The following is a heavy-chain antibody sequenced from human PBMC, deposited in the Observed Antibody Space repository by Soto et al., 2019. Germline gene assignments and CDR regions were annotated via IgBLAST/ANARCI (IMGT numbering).Heavy chain of an antibody. CDR1: GGSFSGYY. D-gene: IGHD3-3*01. CDR3: ASDDFRRNFDY. J-gene: IGHJ4*02. Sequence: QVQLQQWGAGLLKPSETLSLTCAVYGGSFSGYYWSWIRQPPGKGLEWIGEINHSGSTNYNPSLKSRVTISVDTSKNQFSLKLSSVTAADTAVYYCASDDFRRNFDYWGQGTLVTVSS. V-gene: IGHV4-34*01. CDR2: INHSGST.